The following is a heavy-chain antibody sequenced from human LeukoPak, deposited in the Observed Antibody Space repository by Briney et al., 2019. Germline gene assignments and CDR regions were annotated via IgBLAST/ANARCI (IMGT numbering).Heavy chain of an antibody. CDR1: GFTFSSRDW. CDR3: ARSRNYYGSGYDY. CDR2: IKQDGSEK. Sequence: GGSLRLSCVASGFTFSSRDWMTWVRQAPGKGLEWVANIKQDGSEKNYVDSVKGRFTISRDNAKNSVDLQMNSLRAEDTAVYFCARSRNYYGSGYDYWGQGTLVTVSP. J-gene: IGHJ4*02. V-gene: IGHV3-7*01. D-gene: IGHD3-10*01.